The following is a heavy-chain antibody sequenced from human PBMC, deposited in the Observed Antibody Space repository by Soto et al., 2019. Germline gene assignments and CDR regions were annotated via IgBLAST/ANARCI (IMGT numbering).Heavy chain of an antibody. V-gene: IGHV1-8*01. Sequence: ASVKVSCKASGYTFTSYDINWVRQATGQGLEWMGWMNPNSGNTGYAQKFQGRVTMTRNTSISTAYMELSSLRSEDTAVYYCARGPGATVLRYFDWLFDFDYWGQGTLVTVSS. CDR1: GYTFTSYD. D-gene: IGHD3-9*01. CDR2: MNPNSGNT. J-gene: IGHJ4*02. CDR3: ARGPGATVLRYFDWLFDFDY.